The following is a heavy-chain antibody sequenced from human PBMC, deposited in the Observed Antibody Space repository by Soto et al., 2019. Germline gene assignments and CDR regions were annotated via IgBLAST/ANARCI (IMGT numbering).Heavy chain of an antibody. V-gene: IGHV4-34*01. D-gene: IGHD7-27*01. CDR3: ARDSGWFDP. CDR2: IYHSGST. J-gene: IGHJ5*02. Sequence: SETLSLTCAVYGGSFSGYYWSWIRQPPGRALEWIASIYHSGSTYYNPTLKSRVTMSVDTSNNQFALTLNSVTAADTAIYYCARDSGWFDPWGQGTLVTVSS. CDR1: GGSFSGYY.